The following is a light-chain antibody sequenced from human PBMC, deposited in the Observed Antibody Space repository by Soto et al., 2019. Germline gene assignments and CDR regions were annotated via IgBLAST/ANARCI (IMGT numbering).Light chain of an antibody. Sequence: AVQMTQSPSFLSASVGDRVTITCRASQGIRNDLGWYQQKPGKAPTLLIYAASTLESGVPSRFSGSGSGTDFTLTISSLEAEDFATYYCLQDFSFPRTFGGGTKVEIK. J-gene: IGKJ4*01. CDR3: LQDFSFPRT. V-gene: IGKV1-6*01. CDR1: QGIRND. CDR2: AAS.